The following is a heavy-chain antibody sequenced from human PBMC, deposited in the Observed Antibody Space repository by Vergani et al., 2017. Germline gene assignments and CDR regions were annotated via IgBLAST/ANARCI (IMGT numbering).Heavy chain of an antibody. CDR3: ARAAAGYNWFDP. D-gene: IGHD6-13*01. V-gene: IGHV3-7*02. CDR1: GFTFSSYE. J-gene: IGHJ5*02. CDR2: IKQDGSEK. Sequence: EVQLVESGGGLVQPGGSLRLSCAASGFTFSSYEMNWVRQAPGKGLEWVANIKQDGSEKYYVDSVKGRFTISRDNAKNSLYLQMNSLRAEDTAVYYCARAAAGYNWFDPWGQGTLVTVSS.